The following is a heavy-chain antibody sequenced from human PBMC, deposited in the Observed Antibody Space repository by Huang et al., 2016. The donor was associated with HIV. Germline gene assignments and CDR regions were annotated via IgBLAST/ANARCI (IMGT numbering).Heavy chain of an antibody. V-gene: IGHV3-15*01. CDR3: TTGRIVAAT. CDR1: GLSFSNGW. CDR2: IKSKTDGGTK. D-gene: IGHD1-26*01. J-gene: IGHJ5*02. Sequence: EVQLVESGGGLVKPGGSLRFSCTASGLSFSNGWMNWVRRAPGKGLKWVGRIKSKTDGGTKDYAAPVKGRFIVSRDDSKNTFYLQMNSLKIEDTAVYYCTTGRIVAATWGQGSLVTVSS.